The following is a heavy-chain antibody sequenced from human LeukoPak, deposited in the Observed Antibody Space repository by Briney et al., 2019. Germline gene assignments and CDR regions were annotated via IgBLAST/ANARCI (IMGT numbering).Heavy chain of an antibody. J-gene: IGHJ4*02. Sequence: AGSLRLSCAASGFNFNNFAKSWVRQAPGKGPEWLSAMTGPAGTTSYEESVKGRFTITSVYPTKKEFLQMNSLRTAEAAIYYRAKGAEIDHWGKGTLVTVSS. CDR1: GFNFNNFA. CDR2: MTGPAGTT. CDR3: AKGAEIDH. V-gene: IGHV3-23*01.